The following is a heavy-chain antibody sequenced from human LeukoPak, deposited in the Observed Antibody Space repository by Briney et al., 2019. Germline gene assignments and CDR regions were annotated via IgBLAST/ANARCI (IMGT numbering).Heavy chain of an antibody. CDR1: GFTFSSYW. Sequence: GGSLRLSCAASGFTFSSYWMSWVRQAPGKGLEWVANIKQDGSEKYYVDSVKGRFTISRDNAKNSLHLQMNSLRAEDTAVYYCARGYYDFWSGYFDYWGQGTLVTVSS. CDR3: ARGYYDFWSGYFDY. V-gene: IGHV3-7*01. CDR2: IKQDGSEK. J-gene: IGHJ4*02. D-gene: IGHD3-3*01.